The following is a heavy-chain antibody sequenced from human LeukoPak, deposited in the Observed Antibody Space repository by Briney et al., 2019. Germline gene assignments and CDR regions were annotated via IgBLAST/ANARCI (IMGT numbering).Heavy chain of an antibody. J-gene: IGHJ4*02. D-gene: IGHD6-6*01. V-gene: IGHV6-1*01. CDR3: ARGKYTSFDN. Sequence: SQTLSLTCAISGDSIFTNNVAWNWIRQSPSRGLEWLGRTYYRSKWSFDYAVAVKSRITINADTSKNQFSLQLSSVTPEDTAVYYCARGKYTSFDNWGQGTLVTVSS. CDR2: TYYRSKWSF. CDR1: GDSIFTNNVA.